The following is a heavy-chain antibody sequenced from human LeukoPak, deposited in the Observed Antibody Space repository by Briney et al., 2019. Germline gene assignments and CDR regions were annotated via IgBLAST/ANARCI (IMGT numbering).Heavy chain of an antibody. CDR1: GYTFKNYG. V-gene: IGHV1-2*04. J-gene: IGHJ4*02. CDR2: INPNSGGT. D-gene: IGHD6-19*01. CDR3: ARSLIAVAGTSYFDY. Sequence: ASVKVSCKAFGYTFKNYGINWVRQAPGQGLEWMGWINPNSGGTNYPQKFQGWVTMTRDTSISTAYMELSRLRSDDTAVYYCARSLIAVAGTSYFDYWGQGTLVTVSS.